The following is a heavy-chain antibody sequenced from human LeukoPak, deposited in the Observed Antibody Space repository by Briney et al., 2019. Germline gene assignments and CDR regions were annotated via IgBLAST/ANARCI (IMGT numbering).Heavy chain of an antibody. J-gene: IGHJ4*02. D-gene: IGHD1-26*01. CDR1: GYTFTGYY. CDR2: INPNSGGT. Sequence: ASVKVSCKASGYTFTGYYMHWVRQAPGQGLEWMGWINPNSGGTNYAQKFQGRVTMTRDTSISTAYVELSRLRSDDTAVYYCAPRPISGSYYPVYYFDYWGQGTLVTVSS. V-gene: IGHV1-2*02. CDR3: APRPISGSYYPVYYFDY.